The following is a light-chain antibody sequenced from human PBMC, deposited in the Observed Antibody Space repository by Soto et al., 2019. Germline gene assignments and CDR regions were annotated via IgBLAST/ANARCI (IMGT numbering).Light chain of an antibody. V-gene: IGKV3-20*01. CDR3: HLYGTSAL. J-gene: IGKJ3*01. CDR2: DAS. CDR1: QSVSSSY. Sequence: EIVLTQSPGTLSLSPGERATLSCRASQSVSSSYLAWYQQKPGQAPRLLIYDASRATGIPDRFSGSGSGTDSTLASTRLELDDCAVYYCHLYGTSALVGPGTKVDI.